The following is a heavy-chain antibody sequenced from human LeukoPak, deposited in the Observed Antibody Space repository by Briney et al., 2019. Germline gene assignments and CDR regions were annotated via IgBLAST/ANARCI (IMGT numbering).Heavy chain of an antibody. J-gene: IGHJ4*02. Sequence: GGSLRLSCAASGFTFSSYAMSWVRQAPGKGLEWVSSISSSGISTYYAESVKGRLTISRDNPKKTLYLQMNSLRAEDTAVYFCAKDIEEAGVTDSWGQGTLVTVSS. CDR2: ISSSGIST. D-gene: IGHD6-13*01. CDR3: AKDIEEAGVTDS. CDR1: GFTFSSYA. V-gene: IGHV3-23*01.